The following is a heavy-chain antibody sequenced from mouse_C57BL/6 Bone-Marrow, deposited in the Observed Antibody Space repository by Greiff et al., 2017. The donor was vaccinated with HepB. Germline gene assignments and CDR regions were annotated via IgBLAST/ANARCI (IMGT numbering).Heavy chain of an antibody. J-gene: IGHJ2*01. CDR3: ARRKARYFDY. V-gene: IGHV1-50*01. CDR1: GYTFTSYW. CDR2: IDPSDSYT. Sequence: QVQLQQSGAELVKPGASVKLSCKASGYTFTSYWMQWVKQRPGQGLEWIGEIDPSDSYTNYNQKFKGKATLTVDTSSSTAYMQLSSLTSEDSAVYYCARRKARYFDYWGQGTTLTVSS.